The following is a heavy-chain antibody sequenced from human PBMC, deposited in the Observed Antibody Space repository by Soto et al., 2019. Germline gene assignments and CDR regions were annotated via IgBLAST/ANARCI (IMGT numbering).Heavy chain of an antibody. D-gene: IGHD3-3*01. CDR1: GYTFTGYY. Sequence: ASVKVSCKASGYTFTGYYMHCVRQAPGQVLEWMGWINPNSGGTNYAQKFQGRVTMTRDTSISTAYMELSRLRSDDTAVYYCARRVSNDFWSGYPDYYYYGMDVWGQGTTVTVSS. CDR3: ARRVSNDFWSGYPDYYYYGMDV. J-gene: IGHJ6*02. V-gene: IGHV1-2*02. CDR2: INPNSGGT.